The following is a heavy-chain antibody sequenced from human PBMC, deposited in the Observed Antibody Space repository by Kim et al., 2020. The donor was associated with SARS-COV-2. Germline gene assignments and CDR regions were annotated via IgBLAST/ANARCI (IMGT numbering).Heavy chain of an antibody. J-gene: IGHJ4*02. D-gene: IGHD3-9*01. Sequence: YADSVKGRFTISRDNSKNTLYLQMNSLRAEDTAVYYCAKPTANILTHFDYWGQGTLVTVSS. V-gene: IGHV3-23*01. CDR3: AKPTANILTHFDY.